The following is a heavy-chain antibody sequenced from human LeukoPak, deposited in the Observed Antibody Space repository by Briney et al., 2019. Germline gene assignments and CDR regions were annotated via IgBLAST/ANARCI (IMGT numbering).Heavy chain of an antibody. Sequence: GGTLRLSCAASGFAFSTYSWNSVRQAAGNGLECVTFITIGNAVFYADSVKGRFTVSRDNAENSLYLQMNSLRAEDTAVYYCVRDRVGGSFDYWGQGTLVTVSS. CDR2: ITIGNAV. V-gene: IGHV3-69-1*01. CDR1: GFAFSTYS. CDR3: VRDRVGGSFDY. D-gene: IGHD1-26*01. J-gene: IGHJ4*02.